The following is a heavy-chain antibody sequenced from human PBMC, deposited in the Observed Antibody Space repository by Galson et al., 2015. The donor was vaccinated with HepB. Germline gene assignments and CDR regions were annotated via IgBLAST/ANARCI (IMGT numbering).Heavy chain of an antibody. CDR2: IRYDGSNK. Sequence: LRLSCAASGFPFSSYGMHWVRQAPGKGLEWVAFIRYDGSNKYYADSVKGRFTISRDNSKNTLYLQMNSLRAEDTAVYYCAKDFKAHGPRSGDYWGQGTLVTVSS. D-gene: IGHD3-3*01. CDR3: AKDFKAHGPRSGDY. J-gene: IGHJ4*02. CDR1: GFPFSSYG. V-gene: IGHV3-30*02.